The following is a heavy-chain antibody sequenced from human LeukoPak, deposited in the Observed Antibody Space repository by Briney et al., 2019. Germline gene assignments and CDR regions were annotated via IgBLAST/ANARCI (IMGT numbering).Heavy chain of an antibody. D-gene: IGHD2-15*01. Sequence: GGSLRLSCAASGFTFSSYAMSWVRQAPGKGLEWVSAISGSGGSTYYADSVKGRFTISRDNSKNTLYLQMNSLRAEDTAVYYCAKSLGYCSGGSCSHYYYYGMDVWGQGTTVTVS. CDR1: GFTFSSYA. CDR2: ISGSGGST. CDR3: AKSLGYCSGGSCSHYYYYGMDV. V-gene: IGHV3-23*01. J-gene: IGHJ6*02.